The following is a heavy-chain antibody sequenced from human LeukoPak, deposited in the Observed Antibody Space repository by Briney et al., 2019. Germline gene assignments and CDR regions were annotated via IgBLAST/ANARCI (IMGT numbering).Heavy chain of an antibody. CDR3: ARDKWNPDY. CDR1: GFTFGDYG. J-gene: IGHJ4*02. CDR2: ISWNGVST. D-gene: IGHD1-20*01. Sequence: PGGSLRLSCTASGFTFGDYGMNWVRHPPGKGLEWVSGISWNGVSTTYADSVKGRFTISRDYAKNSLYLQMNSLRVEDTALYYCARDKWNPDYWGQGTLVTVSS. V-gene: IGHV3-20*04.